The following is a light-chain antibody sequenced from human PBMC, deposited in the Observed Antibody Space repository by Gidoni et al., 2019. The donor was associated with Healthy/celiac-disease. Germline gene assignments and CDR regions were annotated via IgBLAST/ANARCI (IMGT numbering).Light chain of an antibody. CDR3: GTWDSSLSGV. Sequence: SVLTQPPSVSAALGQKVTISCSGSSSNIGNNYVSWYQQLPGTAPKLLIYDNNKRPSGIPDRFSGSKSGTSATLGITGLQTGDEADYYCGTWDSSLSGVFGTGTKVTVL. CDR1: SSNIGNNY. J-gene: IGLJ1*01. CDR2: DNN. V-gene: IGLV1-51*01.